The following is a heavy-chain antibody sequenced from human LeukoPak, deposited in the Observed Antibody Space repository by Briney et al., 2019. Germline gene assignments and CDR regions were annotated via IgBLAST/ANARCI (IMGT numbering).Heavy chain of an antibody. V-gene: IGHV4-61*01. Sequence: PSETLSLTCTVSGGSVRSCRYYWSWIRQPPGKGLEWIGYMYYSGSTNYNPSLKSRVTISVDTSKNQFFLKLSSVTAADTAVYYCARHPLTTVNRGGMDVWGKGTTVTVSS. CDR2: MYYSGST. D-gene: IGHD4-17*01. CDR3: ARHPLTTVNRGGMDV. CDR1: GGSVRSCRYY. J-gene: IGHJ6*04.